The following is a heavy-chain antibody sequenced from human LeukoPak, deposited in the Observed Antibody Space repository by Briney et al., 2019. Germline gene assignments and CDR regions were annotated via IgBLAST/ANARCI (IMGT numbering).Heavy chain of an antibody. V-gene: IGHV4-34*01. J-gene: IGHJ4*02. Sequence: SETLSLTCAVYGGSFSGYYWSWIRQPPGKGLEWIGEINHSGSTNYNPSLKSRVTISVDTSKNQFSLKLSSVTAADTAVYYCASLARTRGIAAAGKVFDYWGQGTLVTVSS. CDR3: ASLARTRGIAAAGKVFDY. CDR1: GGSFSGYY. D-gene: IGHD6-13*01. CDR2: INHSGST.